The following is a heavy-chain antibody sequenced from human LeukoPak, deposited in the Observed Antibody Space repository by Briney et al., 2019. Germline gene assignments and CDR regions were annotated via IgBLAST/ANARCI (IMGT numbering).Heavy chain of an antibody. V-gene: IGHV1-2*02. CDR1: RYTFTGYY. Sequence: ASVKVSCKASRYTFTGYYMHWVRQAPGQGLEWMGWINPNSGGTNYAQKFQGRVTMTRDTSISTAYVELSRLRSDDTAVYYCARSRYGSGSFGYWGQGTLVTVSS. D-gene: IGHD3-10*01. CDR3: ARSRYGSGSFGY. J-gene: IGHJ4*02. CDR2: INPNSGGT.